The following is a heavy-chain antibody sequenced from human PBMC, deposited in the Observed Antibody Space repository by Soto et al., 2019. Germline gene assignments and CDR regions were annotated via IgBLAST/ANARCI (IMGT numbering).Heavy chain of an antibody. Sequence: GGSLRLSCAASGFTFSSYGMHWVRQAPGKGLEWVAVIWYDGSNKYYADSVKGRFTISRDNSRNTLYLQMNSLRAEDTAVYYCAGDSYCSGGSCYSGYYYYYMDVWGKGTTVTVSS. V-gene: IGHV3-33*01. D-gene: IGHD2-15*01. CDR1: GFTFSSYG. J-gene: IGHJ6*03. CDR2: IWYDGSNK. CDR3: AGDSYCSGGSCYSGYYYYYMDV.